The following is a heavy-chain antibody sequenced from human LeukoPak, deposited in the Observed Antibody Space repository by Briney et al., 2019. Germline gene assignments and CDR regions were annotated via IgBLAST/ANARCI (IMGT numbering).Heavy chain of an antibody. V-gene: IGHV3-30*18. Sequence: PGGSLRLSCAASGFTFSSYGMHWVRQAPGKGLEGVAVISYDGSNKYYADSVKGRFTISRDNSKNTLYLQMNSLRAEDTAVYYCAKDHSRFLEWLSGPSDFDYWGQGTLVTVSS. D-gene: IGHD3-3*01. CDR3: AKDHSRFLEWLSGPSDFDY. J-gene: IGHJ4*02. CDR2: ISYDGSNK. CDR1: GFTFSSYG.